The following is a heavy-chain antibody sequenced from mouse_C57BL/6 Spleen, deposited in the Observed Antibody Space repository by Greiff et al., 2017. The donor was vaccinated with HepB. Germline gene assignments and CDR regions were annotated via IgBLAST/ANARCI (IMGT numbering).Heavy chain of an antibody. J-gene: IGHJ3*01. Sequence: EVQRVESGGGLVKPGGSLKLSCAASGFTFSSYAMSWVRQTPEKRLEWVATISDGGSYTYYPDNVKGRFTISRDNAKNNLYLQMSHLKSEDTAMYYCARGHYSNYWFAYWGQGTLVTVSA. CDR3: ARGHYSNYWFAY. CDR1: GFTFSSYA. D-gene: IGHD2-5*01. V-gene: IGHV5-4*01. CDR2: ISDGGSYT.